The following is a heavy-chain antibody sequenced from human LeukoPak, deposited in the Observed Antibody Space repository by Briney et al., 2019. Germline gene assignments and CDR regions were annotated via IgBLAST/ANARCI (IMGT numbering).Heavy chain of an antibody. CDR2: ILYDGNNK. D-gene: IGHD3-10*01. CDR1: GFTFSNYG. Sequence: GGSLRLSCAAFGFTFSNYGMHWVRQAPGKGLECVALILYDGNNKYYADSVKGRFTISRDNSKNTLYLQMNSLRAEDTAVYYCAKDLNSKTYYYGSGSYYPLDYWGQGTLVTVSS. V-gene: IGHV3-30*02. J-gene: IGHJ4*02. CDR3: AKDLNSKTYYYGSGSYYPLDY.